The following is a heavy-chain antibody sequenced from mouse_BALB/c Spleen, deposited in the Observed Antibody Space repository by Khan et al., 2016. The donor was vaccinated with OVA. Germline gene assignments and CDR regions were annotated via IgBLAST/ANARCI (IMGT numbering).Heavy chain of an antibody. CDR3: ARAYYGNYREAMDY. CDR2: IWGDGRT. Sequence: VKLEVSGPGLVAPSQSLSITCTVSGFSLTGYGVNWVRQPPGKGLEWLGMIWGDGRTDYNSALKSRLNLNKDNSKSQVFLKMNSLQTDDTARYYCARAYYGNYREAMDYWGQGTSVTVSS. D-gene: IGHD2-10*01. V-gene: IGHV2-6-7*01. CDR1: GFSLTGYG. J-gene: IGHJ4*01.